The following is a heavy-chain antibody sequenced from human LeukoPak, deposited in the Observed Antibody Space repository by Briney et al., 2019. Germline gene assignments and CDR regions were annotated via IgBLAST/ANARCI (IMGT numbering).Heavy chain of an antibody. CDR1: GFTFSSYS. J-gene: IGHJ3*02. Sequence: GGSLRLSCAASGFTFSSYSMNWVRQAPGKGLEWVSSISSSSSYIYYADSVKGRFTISRDNAKNSLYLQMNSLRAEDMALYYCAEDWESTPAGAFDIWGQGTMVTVSS. V-gene: IGHV3-21*04. CDR2: ISSSSSYI. D-gene: IGHD1-26*01. CDR3: AEDWESTPAGAFDI.